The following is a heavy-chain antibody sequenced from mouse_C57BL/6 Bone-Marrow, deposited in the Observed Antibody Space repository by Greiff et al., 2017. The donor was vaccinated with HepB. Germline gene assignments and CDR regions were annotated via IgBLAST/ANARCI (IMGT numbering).Heavy chain of an antibody. V-gene: IGHV1-64*01. CDR1: GYTFTSYW. J-gene: IGHJ4*01. D-gene: IGHD1-1*01. CDR3: ARSPSITTVVATEAMDY. Sequence: QVQLQQPGAELVKPGASVKLSCKASGYTFTSYWMHWVKQRPGQGLEWIGMIHPNGGSTNYNEKFKSKATLTVDKSSSTAYMQHSSLTSEDSAVYYCARSPSITTVVATEAMDYWGQGTSVTVSS. CDR2: IHPNGGST.